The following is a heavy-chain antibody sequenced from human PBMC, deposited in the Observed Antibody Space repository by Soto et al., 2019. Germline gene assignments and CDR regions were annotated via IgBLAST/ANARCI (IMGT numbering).Heavy chain of an antibody. CDR2: LYYTGRT. V-gene: IGHV4-39*02. CDR3: ARSLARGVIGWFDP. J-gene: IGHJ5*02. D-gene: IGHD3-10*01. Sequence: SETLSLTCTVSGGSISSGTYYWGWIRQPPGKGLEWIGSLYYTGRTYYSPSLKSRVTISVDTSKNHFSLNLTSVTAADTAVYYCARSLARGVIGWFDPWGQGGLVTVSS. CDR1: GGSISSGTYY.